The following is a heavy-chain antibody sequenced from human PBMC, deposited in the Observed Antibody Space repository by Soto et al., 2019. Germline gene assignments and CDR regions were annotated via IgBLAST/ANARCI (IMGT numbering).Heavy chain of an antibody. V-gene: IGHV3-33*01. J-gene: IGHJ4*02. Sequence: QVQLVESGGGVVQPGRSLRVSCAASGFTFSSYAMHWVRQAPGKGLEWVALIWYDGGNEYYADSVKGRFTISRDNSKNMLYLQMSSLRAEDTAVYYCARGDFYGSGSSLDYWGQGTLVTVSS. CDR3: ARGDFYGSGSSLDY. CDR1: GFTFSSYA. D-gene: IGHD3-10*01. CDR2: IWYDGGNE.